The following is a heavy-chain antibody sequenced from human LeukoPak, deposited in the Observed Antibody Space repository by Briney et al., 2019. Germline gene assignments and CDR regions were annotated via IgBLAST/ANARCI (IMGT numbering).Heavy chain of an antibody. J-gene: IGHJ6*02. CDR1: GGSISGYY. Sequence: SETLSLTCAVYGGSISGYYWSWIRQPPGKGLEWIGEINHSGSTNYNPSLKSRVTISVDTSKNQFSLKLSSVTAADTAVYYCARYRQPYCSGGSCNYYYGMDVWGQGTTVTVSS. CDR3: ARYRQPYCSGGSCNYYYGMDV. D-gene: IGHD2-15*01. CDR2: INHSGST. V-gene: IGHV4-34*01.